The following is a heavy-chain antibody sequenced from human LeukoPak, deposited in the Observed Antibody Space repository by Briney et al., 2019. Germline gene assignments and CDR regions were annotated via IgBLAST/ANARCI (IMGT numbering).Heavy chain of an antibody. J-gene: IGHJ3*02. CDR3: HTYYYDSSGYRDAFDI. CDR2: INWNGGST. D-gene: IGHD3-22*01. CDR1: GFTFDDYG. V-gene: IGHV3-20*04. Sequence: GGSLRLSCAASGFTFDDYGMSWVRQAPGKGLEWVSGINWNGGSTGYADSVKGRFTISRDNSKNTLYLQMNSLRAEDTAVYYCHTYYYDSSGYRDAFDIWGQGTMVTVSS.